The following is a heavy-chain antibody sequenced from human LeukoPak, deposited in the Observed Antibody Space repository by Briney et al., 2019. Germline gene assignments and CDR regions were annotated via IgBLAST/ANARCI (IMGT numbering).Heavy chain of an antibody. CDR1: GFTFSSYD. J-gene: IGHJ6*03. CDR2: IGTAGDT. CDR3: ARGDSRYYYYMDV. V-gene: IGHV3-13*01. Sequence: GETLRLSCAASGFTFSSYDMHWVREATGKGLAWVSSIGTAGDTYYPCYVKGRFTISRENATNSLYLQMNSLRAGDTAVYYCARGDSRYYYYMDVWGKGTTVTVSS.